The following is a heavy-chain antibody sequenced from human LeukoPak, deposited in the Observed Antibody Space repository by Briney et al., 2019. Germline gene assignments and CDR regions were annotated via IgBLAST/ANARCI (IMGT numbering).Heavy chain of an antibody. J-gene: IGHJ3*02. D-gene: IGHD3-10*01. CDR1: GGSFSGYY. CDR2: INHSGST. CDR3: ARGMVRYSAALDI. V-gene: IGHV4-34*01. Sequence: KPSETLSLTCAVYGGSFSGYYWSWIRQPPGKGLEWIGEINHSGSTNYNPSLKSRVTISVDTSKNQFSLKLSSVTAADTAVYYCARGMVRYSAALDIWGQGTMVTVSS.